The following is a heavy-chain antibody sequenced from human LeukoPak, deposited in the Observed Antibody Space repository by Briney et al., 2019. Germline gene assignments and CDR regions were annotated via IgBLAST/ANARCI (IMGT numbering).Heavy chain of an antibody. CDR2: INWNGAST. V-gene: IGHV3-20*04. CDR3: ARAGLYNWNYEGTAYFDY. J-gene: IGHJ4*02. D-gene: IGHD1-7*01. CDR1: GFTFDDHG. Sequence: GGSLRLSCAASGFTFDDHGMSWVRQAPGKGLEWVSGINWNGASTGYADSVKGRFTISRDNAKNSLYPQMNSLRAEDTALYYCARAGLYNWNYEGTAYFDYWGQGTLVTVSS.